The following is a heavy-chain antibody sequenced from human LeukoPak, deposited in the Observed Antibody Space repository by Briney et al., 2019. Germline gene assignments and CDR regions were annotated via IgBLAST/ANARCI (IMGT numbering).Heavy chain of an antibody. CDR3: ARGAAAVGRIYFDY. J-gene: IGHJ4*02. CDR2: IYYSGST. CDR1: GASISGYF. D-gene: IGHD6-13*01. Sequence: SETLSLTCIVFGASISGYFWSWIRQPPGKGLEWIGYIYYSGSTNYNPSLQSRVTISVDTSKNQFSLKLSSVTAADTAVYYCARGAAAVGRIYFDYWGQGTLVTVSS. V-gene: IGHV4-59*13.